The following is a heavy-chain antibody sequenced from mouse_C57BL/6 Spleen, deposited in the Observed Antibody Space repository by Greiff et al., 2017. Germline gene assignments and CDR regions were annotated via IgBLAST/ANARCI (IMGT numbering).Heavy chain of an antibody. J-gene: IGHJ2*01. V-gene: IGHV1-69*01. CDR2: IDPSDSYT. Sequence: QVQLKQPGAELVMPGASVKLSCKASGYTFTSYWMHWVKQRPGQGLEWIGEIDPSDSYTNYNQKFKGKSTLTVDKSSSTAYMQLSSLTSEDSAVYYCAMGGSSFDYWGQGTTLTVSS. CDR3: AMGGSSFDY. CDR1: GYTFTSYW. D-gene: IGHD1-1*01.